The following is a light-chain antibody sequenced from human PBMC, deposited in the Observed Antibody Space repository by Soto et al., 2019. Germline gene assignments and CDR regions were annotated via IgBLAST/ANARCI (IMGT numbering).Light chain of an antibody. CDR1: SSDVGNYIF. CDR2: DIN. V-gene: IGLV2-14*01. Sequence: QSVLTQPASVSGSPGQSITISCTGTSSDVGNYIFVSWYRQHPGKAPKLMIYDINNRPSGVSNRFSGSRSGNTASLTISGLQAEDEADYYCVSYTTSSALQVFGTGTKVTVL. CDR3: VSYTTSSALQV. J-gene: IGLJ1*01.